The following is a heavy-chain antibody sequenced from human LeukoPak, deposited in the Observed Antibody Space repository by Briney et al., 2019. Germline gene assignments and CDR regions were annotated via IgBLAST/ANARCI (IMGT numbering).Heavy chain of an antibody. CDR3: ARSVSYWYFDL. J-gene: IGHJ2*01. CDR1: GYSISSGYY. D-gene: IGHD4-23*01. V-gene: IGHV4-38-2*02. CDR2: IYHSGST. Sequence: PSETLSLTCTVSGYSISSGYYWGWIRQPPGKELEWIGSIYHSGSTYYNPSLKSRVTISVDTSKNQFSLKLSSVTAADTAVYYCARSVSYWYFDLWGRGTLVTVSS.